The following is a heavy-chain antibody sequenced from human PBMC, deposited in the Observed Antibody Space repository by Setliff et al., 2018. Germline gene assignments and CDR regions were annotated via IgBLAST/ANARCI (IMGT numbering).Heavy chain of an antibody. Sequence: ASVKVSCKASGYTFTSYDINWVRQAPGQGLEWMGWMNPNSGNTGFAQNFQGRVTMTRNTSISTAYMELSALRSDDTAVYYCARGLSTDTDSWGQGTLVTVSS. CDR2: MNPNSGNT. D-gene: IGHD4-4*01. CDR1: GYTFTSYD. J-gene: IGHJ4*02. V-gene: IGHV1-8*01. CDR3: ARGLSTDTDS.